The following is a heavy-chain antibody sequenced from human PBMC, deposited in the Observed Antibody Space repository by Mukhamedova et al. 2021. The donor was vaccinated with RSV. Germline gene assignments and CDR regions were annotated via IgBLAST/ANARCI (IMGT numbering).Heavy chain of an antibody. CDR3: ARDPPNQYYMDS. D-gene: IGHD1-14*01. Sequence: EWIGFIYYGGTIYYNPSLQSRASISMDTSKNQFSLKLTSVTAADTAVYFCARDPPNQYYMDSWAEGTTVTVSS. J-gene: IGHJ6*03. CDR2: IYYGGTI. V-gene: IGHV4-30-4*05.